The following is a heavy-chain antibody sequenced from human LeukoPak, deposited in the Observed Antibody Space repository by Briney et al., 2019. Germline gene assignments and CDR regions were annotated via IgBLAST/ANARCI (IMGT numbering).Heavy chain of an antibody. CDR1: GYTFTSYG. CDR2: ITTYNGNT. Sequence: VASAKVSCKASGYTFTSYGISWVRRAPGQGLEWMGWITTYNGNTNYPQKYQGRVTMTTDTSTSTAYMELRSLRSDDTAVYYCARADLINYYDSSGYYSRFDYWGQGTLVTVSS. D-gene: IGHD3-22*01. CDR3: ARADLINYYDSSGYYSRFDY. V-gene: IGHV1-18*01. J-gene: IGHJ4*02.